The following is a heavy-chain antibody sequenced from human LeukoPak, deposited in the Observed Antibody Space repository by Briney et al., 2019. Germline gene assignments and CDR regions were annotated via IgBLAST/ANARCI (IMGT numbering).Heavy chain of an antibody. Sequence: PGGSLRLSCAASGFSFSSFAMHWVRHAPGKGLEWVALISYDGSDKYYADSVKGRFTISRDNSKNTLYLQMNSLRAEDTAVYYCARDLNDYGDKGSFDPWGQGTLVTVSS. CDR3: ARDLNDYGDKGSFDP. CDR1: GFSFSSFA. D-gene: IGHD4-17*01. J-gene: IGHJ5*02. CDR2: ISYDGSDK. V-gene: IGHV3-30*04.